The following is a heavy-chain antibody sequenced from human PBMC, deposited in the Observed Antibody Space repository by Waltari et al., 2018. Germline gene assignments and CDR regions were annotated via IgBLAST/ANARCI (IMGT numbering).Heavy chain of an antibody. CDR2: IYTGGST. D-gene: IGHD3-10*01. Sequence: QVQLQESGPGLVKPSQTLSLTCTVFVGSISSGRSFWRWIRQPAGKGLEWIGHIYTGGSTNYNPSLKSRVAISIDTSKNQFSLKLSSVTAADTAVYYCARGLLWFGELKNFDYWGQGTLVTVSS. CDR3: ARGLLWFGELKNFDY. J-gene: IGHJ4*02. V-gene: IGHV4-61*02. CDR1: VGSISSGRSF.